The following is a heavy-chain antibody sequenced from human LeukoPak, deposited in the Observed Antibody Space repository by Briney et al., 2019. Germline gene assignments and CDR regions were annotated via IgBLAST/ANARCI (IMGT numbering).Heavy chain of an antibody. Sequence: GASVKVSCKASGYTFTSYGISWVRQAPGQGLEWMGWISAYNGNTNYAQKLQGRVTMTTDTSTSTAYMELRSLRSDDTAVYYCARERSDYVWGSYRPSRRAFDIWGQGTMVTVSS. J-gene: IGHJ3*02. CDR2: ISAYNGNT. V-gene: IGHV1-18*01. D-gene: IGHD3-16*02. CDR1: GYTFTSYG. CDR3: ARERSDYVWGSYRPSRRAFDI.